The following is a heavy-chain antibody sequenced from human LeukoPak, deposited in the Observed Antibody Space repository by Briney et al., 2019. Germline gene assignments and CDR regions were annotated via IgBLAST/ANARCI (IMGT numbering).Heavy chain of an antibody. J-gene: IGHJ4*02. Sequence: GGSLRLSRAASGFTFSSYGMHWVRQAPGKGLEWVANIKQDGSEKYYVDSVKGRFTISRDNAKNSLYLQMNSLRAEDTAVYYCGGNFDYWGQGTLVTVSS. CDR3: GGNFDY. V-gene: IGHV3-7*03. CDR2: IKQDGSEK. CDR1: GFTFSSYG.